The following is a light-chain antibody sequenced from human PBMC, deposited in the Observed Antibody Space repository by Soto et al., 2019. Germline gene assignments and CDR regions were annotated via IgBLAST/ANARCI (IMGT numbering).Light chain of an antibody. J-gene: IGLJ3*02. V-gene: IGLV1-40*01. Sequence: QSVLAQPPSVSGAPGQRVTISCTGRSSNIGAGYDVHWYQQLPGAAPKLLIYRNTNRPSGVPDRFSGSKSGTSASLTITGLQAEDEADYHCQSYDSSLSGSRVFGGGTKLTVL. CDR1: SSNIGAGYD. CDR2: RNT. CDR3: QSYDSSLSGSRV.